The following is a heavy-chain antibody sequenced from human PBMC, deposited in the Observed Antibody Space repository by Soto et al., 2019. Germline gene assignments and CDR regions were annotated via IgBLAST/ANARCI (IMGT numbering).Heavy chain of an antibody. V-gene: IGHV1-8*01. CDR2: MNPNSGNT. J-gene: IGHJ4*02. CDR3: ARGRSLTMVRGVIIAPGAY. Sequence: GASVKVSCKASGYTFTSYDINWVRQATGQGLEWMGWMNPNSGNTGYAQKFQGRVTMTRNTSISTAYMELSSLRSEDTAVYYCARGRSLTMVRGVIIAPGAYWCQGTLVTVSS. D-gene: IGHD3-10*01. CDR1: GYTFTSYD.